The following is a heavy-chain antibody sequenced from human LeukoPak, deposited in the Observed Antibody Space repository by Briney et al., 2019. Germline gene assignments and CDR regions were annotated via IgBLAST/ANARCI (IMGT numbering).Heavy chain of an antibody. Sequence: ASVKVSCKVSGYTLTELSMHWVRQSPGKGLEWRGGFDPEDGETIYAQKFQGRVTMTEDTSTDTAYMELSSLRSEDTAVYYGAKLEGGVTMVRGVIITFDIWGQGTMVTVSS. CDR2: FDPEDGET. CDR1: GYTLTELS. V-gene: IGHV1-24*01. D-gene: IGHD3-10*01. J-gene: IGHJ3*02. CDR3: AKLEGGVTMVRGVIITFDI.